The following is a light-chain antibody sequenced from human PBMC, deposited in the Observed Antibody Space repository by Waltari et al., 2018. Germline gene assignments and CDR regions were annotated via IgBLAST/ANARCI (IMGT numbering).Light chain of an antibody. J-gene: IGLJ2*01. CDR1: CSMIGSHY. V-gene: IGLV1-47*01. Sequence: QSVQTQPPSASGTPGQRVTNSFTGRCSMIGSHYVYCFLHLPGTSPQLLIDRNNQRPSGIPDRFSGPESGTSAALAISGLRSEDEADYYCATWDDGLNNLVFGGGTKLAVL. CDR2: RNN. CDR3: ATWDDGLNNLV.